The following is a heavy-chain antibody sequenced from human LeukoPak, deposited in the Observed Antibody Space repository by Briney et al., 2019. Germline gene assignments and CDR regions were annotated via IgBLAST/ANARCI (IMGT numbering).Heavy chain of an antibody. V-gene: IGHV1-3*01. CDR2: INAGNGNT. J-gene: IGHJ6*02. Sequence: ASVKVSCKASGYTFTSYAMHWVRQAPGQRLEWMGWINAGNGNTKYSQKLQGRVTMTTDTSTSTAYMELRSLRSDDTAVYYCASDTGNGMDVWGQGTTVTVSS. CDR3: ASDTGNGMDV. D-gene: IGHD1-14*01. CDR1: GYTFTSYA.